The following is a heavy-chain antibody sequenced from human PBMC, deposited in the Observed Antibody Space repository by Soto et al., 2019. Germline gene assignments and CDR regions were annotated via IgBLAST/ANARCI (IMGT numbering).Heavy chain of an antibody. V-gene: IGHV1-18*01. CDR3: ARGVDSSVGYFDF. CDR2: ISGYNGNT. CDR1: GYTFTNYG. J-gene: IGHJ4*02. Sequence: QVQLVQSGPEVRKPGASVKVSCKAAGYTFTNYGINWVRQAPGQGPEWMGWISGYNGNTNFAQKFQGRVTMTTDTSTSTAYMELRSLRSDDTAVHYCARGVDSSVGYFDFWGQGTLVTVSS. D-gene: IGHD3-22*01.